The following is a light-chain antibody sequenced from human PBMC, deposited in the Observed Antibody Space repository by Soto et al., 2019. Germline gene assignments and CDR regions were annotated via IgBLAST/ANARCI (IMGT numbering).Light chain of an antibody. J-gene: IGKJ5*01. CDR2: DTS. CDR3: QQYGISPIT. CDR1: QSFTSSN. Sequence: EIVLTQSPATLSLSPGERATLSCGASQSFTSSNLAWYQQIPGLAPSLLTNDTSSSATAIPDRFSGSGTGTEFSLTISRLEPEDFAVYYCQQYGISPITFGQGTRLEIK. V-gene: IGKV3D-20*01.